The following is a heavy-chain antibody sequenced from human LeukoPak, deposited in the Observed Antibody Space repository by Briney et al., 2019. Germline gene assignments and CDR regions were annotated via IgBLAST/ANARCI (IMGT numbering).Heavy chain of an antibody. J-gene: IGHJ5*02. CDR1: GYTFTNYG. Sequence: ASVKVSCKASGYTFTNYGISWVRQAPGQGLEWMGWINPNSGGTNYAQKFQGRVTMTRDTSISTAYMELSRLRSDDTAVYYCARGRYCGGDCYTDWFDPWGQGTLVTVSS. CDR3: ARGRYCGGDCYTDWFDP. D-gene: IGHD2-21*02. CDR2: INPNSGGT. V-gene: IGHV1-2*02.